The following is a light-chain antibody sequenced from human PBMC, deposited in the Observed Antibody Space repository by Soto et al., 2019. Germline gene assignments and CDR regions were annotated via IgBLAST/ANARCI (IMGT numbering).Light chain of an antibody. CDR1: RSIKTY. V-gene: IGKV1-39*01. Sequence: DIQMTQSPPSLSASVVNRLNTTYXASRSIKTYLNWYQQKPGKAPILLISTASSLQSGVPSRFSGSGSGTEFTLTISSLQPEDFATYYCQQSYSAPITFGQGTRLEI. CDR3: QQSYSAPIT. CDR2: TAS. J-gene: IGKJ5*01.